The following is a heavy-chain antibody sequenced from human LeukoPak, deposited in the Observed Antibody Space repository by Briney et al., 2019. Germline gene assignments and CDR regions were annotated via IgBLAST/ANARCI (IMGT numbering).Heavy chain of an antibody. CDR3: ARGDAAAGSGDY. V-gene: IGHV3-30*03. D-gene: IGHD6-13*01. CDR2: ISYDGSNK. Sequence: GGSLRLSCAASGFTFSSYGMHWVRRAPGKGLEWVAVISYDGSNKYYADSVKGRFTISRDNSKNTLYLQMNSLRAEDTAVYYCARGDAAAGSGDYWGQGTLVTVSS. J-gene: IGHJ4*02. CDR1: GFTFSSYG.